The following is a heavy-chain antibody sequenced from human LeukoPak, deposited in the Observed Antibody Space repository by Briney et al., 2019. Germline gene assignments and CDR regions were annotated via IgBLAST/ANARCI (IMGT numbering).Heavy chain of an antibody. D-gene: IGHD2-2*01. V-gene: IGHV4-39*01. Sequence: PSETLSLTCTVSDGSISSSSYYWGWIRQPPGKGLEWIGIIYYSGSTYYNPSLKSRLTISVDTSKNQFSLKLSSVTATDTAVYYCARRGYCSSTSCYEYWFDPCSQGTLVTVPS. CDR2: IYYSGST. CDR3: ARRGYCSSTSCYEYWFDP. CDR1: DGSISSSSYY. J-gene: IGHJ5*02.